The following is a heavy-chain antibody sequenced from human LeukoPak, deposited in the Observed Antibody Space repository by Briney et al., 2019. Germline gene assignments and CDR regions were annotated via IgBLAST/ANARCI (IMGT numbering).Heavy chain of an antibody. CDR3: ARGFPAVRRPLMRSWFDP. Sequence: PGGSLRLSCAASGFTVSSNYMSWVRQAPGKGLEWIGEINHSGSTNYNPSLKSRVTISVDTSKNQFSLKLSSVTAADTAVYYCARGFPAVRRPLMRSWFDPWGQGTLVTVSS. D-gene: IGHD4-17*01. CDR2: INHSGST. J-gene: IGHJ5*02. V-gene: IGHV4-34*01. CDR1: GFTVSSNY.